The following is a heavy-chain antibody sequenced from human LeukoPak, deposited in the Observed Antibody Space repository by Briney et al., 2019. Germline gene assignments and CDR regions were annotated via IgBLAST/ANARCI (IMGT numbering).Heavy chain of an antibody. CDR1: GGSFSSGSYY. CDR2: IYYSGST. V-gene: IGHV4-61*01. CDR3: ARLPNWYFDL. J-gene: IGHJ2*01. Sequence: PSETLSLTCTVSGGSFSSGSYYWSWIRQPPGKGLEWIGYIYYSGSTNYNPSLKSRVTISVDTSKNQFSLKLSSVTAADTAVYYCARLPNWYFDLWGRGTLVIVSS.